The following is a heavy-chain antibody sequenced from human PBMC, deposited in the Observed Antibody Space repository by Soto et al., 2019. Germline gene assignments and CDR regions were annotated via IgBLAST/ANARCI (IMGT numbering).Heavy chain of an antibody. J-gene: IGHJ6*02. V-gene: IGHV3-53*02. CDR1: GLTVSPYN. CDR3: ARKLSGAVQGWAYGMDV. Sequence: EVHLVESGGGLMQPGGSLGLPCAASGLTVSPYNMIWVRQAPVKGLEWVSVTYSGGSTQYADSVKGRFTVSRDNSKNTLYLQMSSLRDEDTAVYYCARKLSGAVQGWAYGMDVWGRGTTVTVSS. D-gene: IGHD1-26*01. CDR2: TYSGGST.